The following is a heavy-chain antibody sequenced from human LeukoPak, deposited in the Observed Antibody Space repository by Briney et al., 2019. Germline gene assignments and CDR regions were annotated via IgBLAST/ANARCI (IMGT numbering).Heavy chain of an antibody. V-gene: IGHV3-30*03. Sequence: PGGSLRLSCAPPLFSFRSYGMHRVRQAPGKGLEWVAVISYDGSNKYYADSVKGRFTISRDNSKNTLYLQMNSLIPEDTAVYWCAGGRYFFDDCGQGTLVIVSS. J-gene: IGHJ4*02. D-gene: IGHD6-19*01. CDR3: AGGRYFFDD. CDR1: LFSFRSYG. CDR2: ISYDGSNK.